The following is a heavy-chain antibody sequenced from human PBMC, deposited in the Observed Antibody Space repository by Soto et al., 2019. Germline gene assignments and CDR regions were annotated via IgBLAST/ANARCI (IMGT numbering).Heavy chain of an antibody. CDR2: ISADNGST. D-gene: IGHD2-2*01. J-gene: IGHJ6*02. CDR1: GYLFTSYG. Sequence: ASVKVSCKASGYLFTSYGISWVRQAPGQGLEWLGWISADNGSTSYAQKFQGRVTMTRDTSTSTVYMELSSLRSEDTAVYYCARAYCISTSCPSLGMDVWGQGTTVTVSS. V-gene: IGHV1-18*01. CDR3: ARAYCISTSCPSLGMDV.